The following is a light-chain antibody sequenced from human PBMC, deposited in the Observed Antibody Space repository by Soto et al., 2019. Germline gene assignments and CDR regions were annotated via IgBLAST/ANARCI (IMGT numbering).Light chain of an antibody. V-gene: IGLV1-47*01. CDR3: AAWDDSLSGRV. Sequence: QPVLTQPPSVSGTPGQRVTISCSGSSSNIGSNYVYWYQQLPGTAPKLLIYRNNQRPSGVPDRFSGSKSGTSASLAISGLRSEDEADYYCAAWDDSLSGRVFGGGTQLTVL. CDR2: RNN. CDR1: SSNIGSNY. J-gene: IGLJ3*02.